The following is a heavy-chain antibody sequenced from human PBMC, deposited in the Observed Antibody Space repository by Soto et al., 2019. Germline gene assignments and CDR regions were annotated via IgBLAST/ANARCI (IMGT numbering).Heavy chain of an antibody. V-gene: IGHV3-15*01. J-gene: IGHJ3*02. Sequence: PGGSLRLSCAASGFTFSNSWMSWVRQAPGKGLEWVGRIKSKTDGGTTDYAAPVKGRFTISRDDSKNTLYLQMNSLKTEDTAVYYCTTDTPLLRYFDWLFAFDIWGQGTMVTVSS. CDR1: GFTFSNSW. CDR3: TTDTPLLRYFDWLFAFDI. CDR2: IKSKTDGGTT. D-gene: IGHD3-9*01.